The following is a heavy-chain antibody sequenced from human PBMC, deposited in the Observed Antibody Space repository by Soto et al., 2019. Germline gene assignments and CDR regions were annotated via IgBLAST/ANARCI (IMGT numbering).Heavy chain of an antibody. CDR1: GFTFSSYA. CDR2: ISGSGGST. D-gene: IGHD2-2*01. Sequence: GGSLRLSCAASGFTFSSYAMSWVRQAPGKGLEWVSAISGSGGSTYYADSVKGRFTISRDNSKNTLYLQMNSLKTEDTAVYYCTRDPYNSSPRSGXYKSSPRSGYYYYGLDVWGQGTTVTVSS. J-gene: IGHJ6*01. CDR3: TRDPYNSSPRSGXYKSSPRSGYYYYGLDV. V-gene: IGHV3-23*01.